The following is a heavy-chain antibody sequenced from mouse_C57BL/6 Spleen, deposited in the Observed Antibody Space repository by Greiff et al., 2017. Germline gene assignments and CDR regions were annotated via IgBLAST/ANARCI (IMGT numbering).Heavy chain of an antibody. V-gene: IGHV5-6*01. CDR2: ISSGGSYT. Sequence: EVQLVESGGDLVKPGGSLKLSCAASGFTFSSYGMSWVRQTPDKRLEWVATISSGGSYTYYPDSVKGRFTIARDNAKNTLYLQMSSLKSEDAAMYYCARDSNYFAFDYWGQGTTLTVSS. D-gene: IGHD2-5*01. CDR3: ARDSNYFAFDY. CDR1: GFTFSSYG. J-gene: IGHJ2*01.